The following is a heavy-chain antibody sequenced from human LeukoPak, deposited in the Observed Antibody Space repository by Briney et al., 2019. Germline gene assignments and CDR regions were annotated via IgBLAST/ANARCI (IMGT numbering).Heavy chain of an antibody. D-gene: IGHD6-19*01. CDR2: IYTSGST. J-gene: IGHJ4*02. Sequence: PSETLSLTCTVSGGSISSGSYYWSWIRQPAGKGLEWIGRIYTSGSTNYNPSLKSRVTISVDTSKNQFSLKLSSVTAADTAVYYCARGHPQWLVDYFDYWGQGTLVTVSS. CDR3: ARGHPQWLVDYFDY. CDR1: GGSISSGSYY. V-gene: IGHV4-61*02.